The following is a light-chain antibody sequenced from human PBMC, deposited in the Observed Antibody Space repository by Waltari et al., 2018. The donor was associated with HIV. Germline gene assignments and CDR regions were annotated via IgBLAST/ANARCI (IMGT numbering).Light chain of an antibody. Sequence: QSALTQPASVSGSPGQSITISCTGTSSDVGGYNYVSWYQQHPAKAPKLMIYDVSNRPSGVSNRFSGSKSGNTASLTISGLQAEDEADYYCTSYASSSTNVVFGGGTKLTVL. J-gene: IGLJ2*01. CDR2: DVS. CDR3: TSYASSSTNVV. CDR1: SSDVGGYNY. V-gene: IGLV2-14*03.